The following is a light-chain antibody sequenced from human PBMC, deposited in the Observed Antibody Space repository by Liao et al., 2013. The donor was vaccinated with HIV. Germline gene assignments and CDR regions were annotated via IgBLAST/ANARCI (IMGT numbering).Light chain of an antibody. Sequence: SYVLTQPPSVSLAPGETAMITCGGNNIARQSVHWYQQKPGQAPVLVISYDRNRPSGIPERFSGSNSGNTATLTISGTQAMDEADYYCQAWDSSALYVFGTGTKVTVL. J-gene: IGLJ1*01. CDR3: QAWDSSALYV. V-gene: IGLV3-21*01. CDR2: YDR. CDR1: NIARQS.